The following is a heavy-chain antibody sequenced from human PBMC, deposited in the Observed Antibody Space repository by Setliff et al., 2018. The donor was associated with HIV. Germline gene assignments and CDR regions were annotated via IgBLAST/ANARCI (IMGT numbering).Heavy chain of an antibody. CDR3: ARLPTTAVYYFDY. J-gene: IGHJ4*02. CDR2: SNHVGRT. CDR1: GGSLSGHY. D-gene: IGHD1-1*01. V-gene: IGHV4-34*01. Sequence: SETLSLTCAVYGGSLSGHYWSWIRQPPGKGLEWIGESNHVGRTNYNPSLKSRVTISVDTSKNQFSLKLTSVTAADTAVYYCARLPTTAVYYFDYWGQGTLVTVSS.